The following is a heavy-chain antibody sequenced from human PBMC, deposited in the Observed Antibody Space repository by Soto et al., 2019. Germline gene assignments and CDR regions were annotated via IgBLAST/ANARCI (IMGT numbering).Heavy chain of an antibody. J-gene: IGHJ5*02. V-gene: IGHV4-31*03. CDR2: IHYSGST. Sequence: LSLTCNVSGGSVSSGGYYWSWIRQHPGKGLGWIGYIHYSGSTYYNPSLKSRVTMSIDTSKNLFSLNLSSVTAADTAVYYCARAGGAGSGHDWFDPWGQGTLVTVSS. D-gene: IGHD6-13*01. CDR3: ARAGGAGSGHDWFDP. CDR1: GGSVSSGGYY.